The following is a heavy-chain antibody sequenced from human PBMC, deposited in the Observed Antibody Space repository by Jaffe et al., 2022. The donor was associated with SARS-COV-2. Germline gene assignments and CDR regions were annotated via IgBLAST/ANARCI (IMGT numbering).Heavy chain of an antibody. Sequence: QVQLQESGPGLVKPSETLSLTCTVSGGSISSYYWSWIRQPPGKGLEWIGYIYYSGSTNYNPSLKSRVTISVDTSKNQFSLKLSSVTAADTAVYYCARGGWGKYSSFSGWFDPWGQGTLVTVSS. CDR2: IYYSGST. CDR1: GGSISSYY. CDR3: ARGGWGKYSSFSGWFDP. D-gene: IGHD6-6*01. V-gene: IGHV4-59*01. J-gene: IGHJ5*02.